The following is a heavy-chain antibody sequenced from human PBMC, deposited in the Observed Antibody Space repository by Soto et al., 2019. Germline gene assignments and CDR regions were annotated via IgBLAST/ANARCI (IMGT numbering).Heavy chain of an antibody. D-gene: IGHD3-10*01. Sequence: GGSLRLSCAASGFTFSSYWMHWVRQAPGKGLVWVSRINSDGSSTSYADSVKGRFTISRDNAKNTLYLQMNSLRAEDTAVYYCARVRVRYYGSGSYSDAFDIWGQGTMVTVSS. V-gene: IGHV3-74*01. J-gene: IGHJ3*02. CDR2: INSDGSST. CDR3: ARVRVRYYGSGSYSDAFDI. CDR1: GFTFSSYW.